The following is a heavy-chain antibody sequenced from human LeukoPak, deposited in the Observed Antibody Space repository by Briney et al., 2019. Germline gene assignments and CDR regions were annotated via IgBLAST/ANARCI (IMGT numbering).Heavy chain of an antibody. CDR1: GGSISSYY. D-gene: IGHD1-1*01. J-gene: IGHJ4*02. CDR2: IYHSGST. Sequence: SETLSLTCTVSGGSISSYYWSWIRQPPGKGLEWIGYIYHSGSTYYNPSLKSRVTISVDRSKNQFSLKLSSVTAADTAVYYCARVNAAGVDYWGQGTLVTVSS. CDR3: ARVNAAGVDY. V-gene: IGHV4-59*12.